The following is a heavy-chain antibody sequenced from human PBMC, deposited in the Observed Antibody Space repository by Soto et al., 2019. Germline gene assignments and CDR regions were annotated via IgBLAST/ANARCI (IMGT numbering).Heavy chain of an antibody. CDR3: ASRVVAATRSDAFDI. Sequence: LRLSCAASGFTFSSYSMNWVRQAPGKGLEWVSYISSSSSTIYYADSVKGRFTISRDNAKNSLYLQMNSLRAEDTAVYYCASRVVAATRSDAFDIWGQGTMVTVSS. V-gene: IGHV3-48*01. J-gene: IGHJ3*02. D-gene: IGHD2-15*01. CDR1: GFTFSSYS. CDR2: ISSSSSTI.